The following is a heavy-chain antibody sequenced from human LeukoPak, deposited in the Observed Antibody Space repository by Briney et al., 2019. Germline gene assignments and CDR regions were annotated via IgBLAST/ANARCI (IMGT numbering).Heavy chain of an antibody. V-gene: IGHV1-69*13. Sequence: GASVKVSCKASGGTFSSYAISWVRQAPGQGLGWMGGIIPIFGTANYAQKFQGRVTITADESTSTAYMELSSLRSEDTAVYYCARDSGGAMARYYYDMDVWGQGTTVTVSS. D-gene: IGHD5-18*01. CDR1: GGTFSSYA. CDR2: IIPIFGTA. CDR3: ARDSGGAMARYYYDMDV. J-gene: IGHJ6*02.